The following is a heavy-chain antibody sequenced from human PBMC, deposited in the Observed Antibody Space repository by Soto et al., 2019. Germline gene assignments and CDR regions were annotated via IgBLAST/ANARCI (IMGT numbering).Heavy chain of an antibody. Sequence: EVQLLESGGGLVQPGGSLRLSCAASGFAFSSYAMSWVRQAPGKGLEWVSSISRSTSGTYYADAVKGRFTISRDNSNYTLYLQMNSLRAEDTAVYYCAKERGFINPLDYWGQGALVTVSS. CDR1: GFAFSSYA. CDR3: AKERGFINPLDY. J-gene: IGHJ4*02. V-gene: IGHV3-23*01. D-gene: IGHD3-10*01. CDR2: ISRSTSGT.